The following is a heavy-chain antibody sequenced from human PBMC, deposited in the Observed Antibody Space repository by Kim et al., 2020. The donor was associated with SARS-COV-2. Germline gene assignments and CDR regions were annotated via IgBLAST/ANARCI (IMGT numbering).Heavy chain of an antibody. CDR3: ASLGYCSGGSCYADAFDI. V-gene: IGHV3-30*01. J-gene: IGHJ3*02. Sequence: VKGRFTISRDNSKNTLYLQMNSLRAEDTAVYYCASLGYCSGGSCYADAFDIWGQGTMVTVSS. D-gene: IGHD2-15*01.